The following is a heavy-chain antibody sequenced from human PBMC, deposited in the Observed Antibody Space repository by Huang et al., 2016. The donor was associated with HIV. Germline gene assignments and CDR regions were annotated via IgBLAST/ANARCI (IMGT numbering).Heavy chain of an antibody. CDR1: GGSISSGGYT. CDR3: AREGFYDLWSAFRRAVDAFDT. J-gene: IGHJ3*02. D-gene: IGHD3-3*01. V-gene: IGHV4-30-4*08. Sequence: QVQLHESGPGLVKPSQTLSLTCTVSGGSISSGGYTYNWIRQPPGKGLEWIGYIYYNGDTYYNPSLKSRVSISVDTSKNQFSLKLSSMTAADTAVYYCAREGFYDLWSAFRRAVDAFDTWAKGQRSPSLQ. CDR2: IYYNGDT.